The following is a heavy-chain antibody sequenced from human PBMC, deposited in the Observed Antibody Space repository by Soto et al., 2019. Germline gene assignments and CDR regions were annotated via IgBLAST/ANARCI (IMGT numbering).Heavy chain of an antibody. Sequence: GGSLRLSCAASGFTFDDYAMHWVRQAPGKGLEWVSGISWNSGSIGYADSVKGRFTISRDNAKNSLYLQMNSLRAEDTALYYCAKEAVVPAASENWFDPWGQGTLVTVSS. D-gene: IGHD2-2*01. CDR2: ISWNSGSI. V-gene: IGHV3-9*01. CDR1: GFTFDDYA. CDR3: AKEAVVPAASENWFDP. J-gene: IGHJ5*02.